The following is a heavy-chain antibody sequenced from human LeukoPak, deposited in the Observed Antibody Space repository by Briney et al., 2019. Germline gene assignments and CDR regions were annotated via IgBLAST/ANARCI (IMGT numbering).Heavy chain of an antibody. CDR3: ARRLYYDTSGSPFDL. Sequence: GGSLRLSCAASGFTFSNFWMSWIRQPPGKGLLWVSRIHGEGSDIENAASVKGRFTISRDNAKNTLYLQMNSLTAEETAVYYCARRLYYDTSGSPFDLWGQGTLVTVSS. CDR1: GFTFSNFW. D-gene: IGHD3-22*01. V-gene: IGHV3-74*03. CDR2: IHGEGSDI. J-gene: IGHJ4*02.